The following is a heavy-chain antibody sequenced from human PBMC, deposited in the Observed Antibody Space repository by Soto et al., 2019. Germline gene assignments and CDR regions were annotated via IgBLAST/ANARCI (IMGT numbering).Heavy chain of an antibody. D-gene: IGHD5-12*01. CDR3: ARGDGYTPWGAFDI. V-gene: IGHV3-30-3*01. CDR2: ISYDGSNK. J-gene: IGHJ3*02. CDR1: GFTFSSYA. Sequence: PGGSLRLSCAASGFTFSSYAMHWVRQAPGKGLEWVAVISYDGSNKYYADSVKGRFTISRDNSKNTLYLQMNSLRAEDTAVYYCARGDGYTPWGAFDIWGQGTRVTVSS.